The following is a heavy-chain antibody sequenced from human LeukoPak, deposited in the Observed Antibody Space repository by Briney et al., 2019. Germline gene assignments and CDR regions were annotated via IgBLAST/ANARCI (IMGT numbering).Heavy chain of an antibody. D-gene: IGHD4-23*01. CDR2: INTDGSGT. V-gene: IGHV3-74*03. CDR1: GFTLSNYW. J-gene: IGHJ4*02. Sequence: GSLRLSCAASGFTLSNYWMHWLRQAPGKGLVWVSRINTDGSGTTYADSVKGRFTISRDNAKNTLYLQMNSLRAEDTAVYYCVRDPATVITFFDYWDQGTLVTVSS. CDR3: VRDPATVITFFDY.